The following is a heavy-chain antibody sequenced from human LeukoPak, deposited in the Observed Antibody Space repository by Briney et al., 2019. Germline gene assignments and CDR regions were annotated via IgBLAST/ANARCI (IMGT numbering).Heavy chain of an antibody. V-gene: IGHV3-21*01. J-gene: IGHJ4*02. CDR2: ISSSSSYI. Sequence: GGSLRLSCAASGFTFSSYSMNWVRQAPGKGLEWVSSISSSSSYIHYADSVKGRFTISRDNAKNSLYLQMNSLRAEDTAVYYCARGGRYYDSSGSRDWGQGTLVTVSS. CDR1: GFTFSSYS. D-gene: IGHD3-22*01. CDR3: ARGGRYYDSSGSRD.